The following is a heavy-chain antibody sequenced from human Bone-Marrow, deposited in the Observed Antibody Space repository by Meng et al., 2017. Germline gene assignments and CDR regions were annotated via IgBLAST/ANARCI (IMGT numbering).Heavy chain of an antibody. D-gene: IGHD3-10*01. Sequence: GGSLRLSCAASGFTFSRYAMSWVRQASGKGLEWVGRIKSKTDGGTTDYAAPVKGRFTISRDDSKNTLYLQMNSLKTEDTAVYYCTTDSLLWLGELLSLTFDYWGQGTLVTVSS. J-gene: IGHJ4*02. CDR2: IKSKTDGGTT. CDR1: GFTFSRYA. CDR3: TTDSLLWLGELLSLTFDY. V-gene: IGHV3-15*01.